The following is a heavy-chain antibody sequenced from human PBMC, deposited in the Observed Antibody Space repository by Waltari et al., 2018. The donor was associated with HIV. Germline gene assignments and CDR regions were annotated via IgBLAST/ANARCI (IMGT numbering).Heavy chain of an antibody. D-gene: IGHD1-20*01. Sequence: EVQLVESGGGLVQPGGSLRLHCAACGFTFRSYWIALVRQAPGKGLVWVSRISSDGTTTSYADSVKGRFTISRDNAKNTLYLQMNSLRAEDTAVYYCTRDLARYNWNDIPLDYWGQGALVTVSS. CDR2: ISSDGTTT. V-gene: IGHV3-74*01. CDR1: GFTFRSYW. CDR3: TRDLARYNWNDIPLDY. J-gene: IGHJ4*02.